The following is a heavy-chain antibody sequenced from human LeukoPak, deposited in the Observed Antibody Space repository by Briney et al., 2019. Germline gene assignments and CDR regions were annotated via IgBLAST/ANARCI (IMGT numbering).Heavy chain of an antibody. CDR2: ISSSGSTI. D-gene: IGHD6-13*01. J-gene: IGHJ4*02. CDR3: ARREDYSSSWYFGY. Sequence: GGSLRLSCAASGFTFCSYEMNWVRQAPGKGLEWVSYISSSGSTIYYADSVKGRFTISRDNAKNSLYLQMNSLRAEDTAVYYCARREDYSSSWYFGYWGQGTLVTVSS. V-gene: IGHV3-48*03. CDR1: GFTFCSYE.